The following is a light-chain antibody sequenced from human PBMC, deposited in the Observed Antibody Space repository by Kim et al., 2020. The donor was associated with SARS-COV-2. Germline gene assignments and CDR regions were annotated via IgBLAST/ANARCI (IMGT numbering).Light chain of an antibody. CDR3: SSYTSSSTLYV. CDR1: SSDVGGYNY. CDR2: DVS. Sequence: QSALTQPASVSGSPGQSITISCTGTSSDVGGYNYVSWYQQHPGKAPKLMIYDVSKRPSGVSNRFSGSKSGNTASLTISGLQAEDEADYYCSSYTSSSTLYVFGTGTKVTLL. V-gene: IGLV2-14*01. J-gene: IGLJ1*01.